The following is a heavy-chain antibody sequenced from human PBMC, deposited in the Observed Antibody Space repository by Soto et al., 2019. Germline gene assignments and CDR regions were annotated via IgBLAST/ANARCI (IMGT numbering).Heavy chain of an antibody. J-gene: IGHJ3*02. Sequence: SGPTLVNPTQTLTLTCTFSGFSLSTSGMCVSWIRQPPGKALEWLALIDWDDDKYYSTSLKTRLTISKDTSKNQVVLTMTNMDPVDTATYYCARTMYSSGWEAAFDIWGQGTMVTVSS. CDR1: GFSLSTSGMC. CDR2: IDWDDDK. V-gene: IGHV2-70*01. CDR3: ARTMYSSGWEAAFDI. D-gene: IGHD6-19*01.